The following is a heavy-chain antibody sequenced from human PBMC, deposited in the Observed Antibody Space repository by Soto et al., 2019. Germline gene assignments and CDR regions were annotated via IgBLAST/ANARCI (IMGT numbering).Heavy chain of an antibody. CDR3: ASRGYSSSWYYYYYYGMDV. Sequence: QVQLVQSGAEVKKPGASVKVSCKASGYTFTSYDINWVRQATGQGLEWMGWMNPNSGNTGYAQKFQGRVTMTRNTPXSXAYXELSSLRSEDTAVYYCASRGYSSSWYYYYYYGMDVWGQGTTVTVSS. J-gene: IGHJ6*02. D-gene: IGHD6-13*01. CDR2: MNPNSGNT. CDR1: GYTFTSYD. V-gene: IGHV1-8*01.